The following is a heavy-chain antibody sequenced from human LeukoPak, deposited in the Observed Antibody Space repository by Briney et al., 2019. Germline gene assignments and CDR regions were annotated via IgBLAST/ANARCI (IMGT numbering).Heavy chain of an antibody. J-gene: IGHJ5*02. CDR1: GFTFDDHA. V-gene: IGHV3-43*02. Sequence: GGSLRLSCAASGFTFDDHAMHWVRQAPGKGLEWVSVISGDGGTIYYADSVKGRFTISRDNRKNCLYLLMSSLRTEDTALYHCAKDPATRDGHGAWFDPWGQGTLVTVSS. CDR3: AKDPATRDGHGAWFDP. CDR2: ISGDGGTI. D-gene: IGHD5-24*01.